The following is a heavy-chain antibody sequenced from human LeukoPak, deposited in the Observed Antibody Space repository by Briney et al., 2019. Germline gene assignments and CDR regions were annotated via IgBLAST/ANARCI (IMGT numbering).Heavy chain of an antibody. Sequence: GGSLRLSCAASGFTFSSYWMSWVRPAPGKGLEWVANIKQDGREKYYVDSVKGRFTISRDNAKNSLYLQMNSLRAEDTAVYYCASASRIAAAGDYWGQGTLVTASS. CDR2: IKQDGREK. CDR3: ASASRIAAAGDY. V-gene: IGHV3-7*01. D-gene: IGHD6-13*01. J-gene: IGHJ4*02. CDR1: GFTFSSYW.